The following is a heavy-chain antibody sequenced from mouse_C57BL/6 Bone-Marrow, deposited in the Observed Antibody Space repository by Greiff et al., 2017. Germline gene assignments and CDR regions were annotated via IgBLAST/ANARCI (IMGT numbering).Heavy chain of an antibody. V-gene: IGHV5-17*01. J-gene: IGHJ4*01. CDR3: ARRKDYYAMDY. CDR1: GFTFSDYG. CDR2: ISSGSSTI. Sequence: EVQRVESGGGLVKPGGSLKLSCAASGFTFSDYGMHWVRQAPEKGLEWVAYISSGSSTIYYADTVKGRFTIARDNAKNTLFLQMTSLRSEDTAMYYCARRKDYYAMDYWGQGTSVTVSS.